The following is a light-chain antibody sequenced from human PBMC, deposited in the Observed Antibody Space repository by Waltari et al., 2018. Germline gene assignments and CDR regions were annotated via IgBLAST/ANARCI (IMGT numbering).Light chain of an antibody. CDR3: QQSYSTPAVT. CDR2: AAS. Sequence: DIQMTQSPSSLSASVGDRVTITCRASQSISSYLNWYQQKPGNAPKLLIDAASSLQSGVPSRFSGSGSGTDFTLTISSLQPEDFATYYCQQSYSTPAVTFGQGTRLEIK. V-gene: IGKV1-39*01. J-gene: IGKJ5*01. CDR1: QSISSY.